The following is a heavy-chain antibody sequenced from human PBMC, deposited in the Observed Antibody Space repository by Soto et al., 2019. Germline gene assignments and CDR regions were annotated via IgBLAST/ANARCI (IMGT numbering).Heavy chain of an antibody. CDR1: GYTFTSYD. Sequence: ASVKVSCKASGYTFTSYDINWVRQATGQGLEWMGWMNPNSGNTGYAQKFQGRVTMTRNTSMSTAYMELSSLRSEDTAVYYCARGGGYCSGGSCYAGDAFDIWGQGTMVTVSS. J-gene: IGHJ3*02. D-gene: IGHD2-15*01. CDR3: ARGGGYCSGGSCYAGDAFDI. CDR2: MNPNSGNT. V-gene: IGHV1-8*01.